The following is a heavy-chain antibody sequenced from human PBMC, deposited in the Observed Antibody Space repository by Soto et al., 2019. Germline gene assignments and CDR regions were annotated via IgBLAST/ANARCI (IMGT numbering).Heavy chain of an antibody. D-gene: IGHD5-12*01. J-gene: IGHJ6*02. CDR1: SGTISSSNW. Sequence: SETLSLTCAVSSGTISSSNWWTWVRQPPGKGLEWIGEINQSGSPNYNPSLRSRVTISVDTSKNQFSLKLSSVTAADTAVYYCARQMRGATISIYYYGMDVWGQGTTVTVSS. V-gene: IGHV4-4*02. CDR3: ARQMRGATISIYYYGMDV. CDR2: INQSGSP.